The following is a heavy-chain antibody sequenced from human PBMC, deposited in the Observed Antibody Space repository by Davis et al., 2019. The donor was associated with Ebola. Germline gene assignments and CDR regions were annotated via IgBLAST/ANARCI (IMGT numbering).Heavy chain of an antibody. CDR3: ARFAVVVVAATGFDY. CDR2: IYHSGST. V-gene: IGHV4-34*01. Sequence: SETLSLTCAVYGGSFSGYYWSWVRQPPGKGLEWIGEIYHSGSTNYNPSLKSRVTISVDTSKNQFSLKLSSVTAADTAVYYCARFAVVVVAATGFDYWGQGTLVTVSS. J-gene: IGHJ4*02. D-gene: IGHD2-15*01. CDR1: GGSFSGYY.